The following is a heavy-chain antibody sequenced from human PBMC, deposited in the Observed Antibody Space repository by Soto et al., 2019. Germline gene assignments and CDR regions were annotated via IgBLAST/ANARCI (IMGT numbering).Heavy chain of an antibody. J-gene: IGHJ4*02. CDR3: ATESSGSSPLHFDF. D-gene: IGHD3-22*01. CDR2: VYYSGST. Sequence: QVLLEESGPGLVKPSQTLSLTCTVSGGSVSSGYHYWSWIRQPPGKGLEWIGYVYYSGSTYYNPSLWSRVTISIDTSKNQFSLKLNPVTASDAAVYFCATESSGSSPLHFDFWGQGALVSVSS. CDR1: GGSVSSGYHY. V-gene: IGHV4-30-4*01.